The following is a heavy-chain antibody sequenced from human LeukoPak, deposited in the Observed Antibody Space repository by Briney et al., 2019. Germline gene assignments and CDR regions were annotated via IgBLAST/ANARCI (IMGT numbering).Heavy chain of an antibody. CDR1: GFTFSSYG. J-gene: IGHJ4*02. CDR2: ISYDGSNK. D-gene: IGHD3-10*01. V-gene: IGHV3-30*18. Sequence: GGSLRLSCAASGFTFSSYGMHWVRQAPGKGLEWVAVISYDGSNKYYADSVKGRFTISRDNSKNTLYLQMNSLGAEDTAVYYCAKGQRFGELYFDYWGQGTLVTVSS. CDR3: AKGQRFGELYFDY.